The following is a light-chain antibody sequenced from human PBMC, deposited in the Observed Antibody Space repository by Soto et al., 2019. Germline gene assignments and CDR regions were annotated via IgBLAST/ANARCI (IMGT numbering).Light chain of an antibody. CDR2: DAS. V-gene: IGKV3-11*01. J-gene: IGKJ1*01. CDR3: QQRSNGPWT. CDR1: QSVSSY. Sequence: EIVLTQSPATLSLSPGERVTLSCRASQSVSSYLAWYQQKPGQAPRLLIYDASNRATGIPARFSGSGSGTDFTLTISSLEPEDFAVYYCQQRSNGPWTFGQGTKVEIK.